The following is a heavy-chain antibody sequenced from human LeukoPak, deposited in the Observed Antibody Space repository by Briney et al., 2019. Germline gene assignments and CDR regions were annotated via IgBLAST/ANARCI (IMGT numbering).Heavy chain of an antibody. J-gene: IGHJ4*02. CDR3: ATESGEGELLPTTTHSNKYYFDY. V-gene: IGHV1-18*01. D-gene: IGHD1-26*01. CDR1: GYTFTSYG. CDR2: ISAYNGNT. Sequence: ASVKVSCKASGYTFTSYGISWVRQAPGQGLEWMGWISAYNGNTNYAQKLQGRVTMTTDTSTSTAYMELRSLRSDDTAVYYCATESGEGELLPTTTHSNKYYFDYWGQGTLVTVSS.